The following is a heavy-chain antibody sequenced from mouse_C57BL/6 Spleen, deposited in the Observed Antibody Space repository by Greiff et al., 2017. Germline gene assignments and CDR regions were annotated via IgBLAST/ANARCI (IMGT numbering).Heavy chain of an antibody. CDR2: IDPSDSET. Sequence: VQLQQPGAELLRPGSSVKLSCKASGYTFTSYWMHWVKQRPIQGLEWIGNIDPSDSETHYNQKFKDKATLTVDKSSSTAYMQLSSLTSEDSAVYYCARGYGSPFDYWGQGTTLTVSS. CDR1: GYTFTSYW. CDR3: ARGYGSPFDY. D-gene: IGHD1-1*01. V-gene: IGHV1-52*01. J-gene: IGHJ2*01.